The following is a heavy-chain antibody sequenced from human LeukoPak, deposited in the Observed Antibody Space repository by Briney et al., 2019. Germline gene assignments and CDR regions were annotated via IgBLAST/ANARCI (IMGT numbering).Heavy chain of an antibody. CDR3: TTDAGYTSRWYNY. J-gene: IGHJ4*02. V-gene: IGHV3-23*01. CDR1: GFTFNSYA. CDR2: ISSGGSSA. Sequence: GGSLRLSCVASGFTFNSYAMSWVLQAPGKGLEWVSGISSGGSSAYYADSVKGRFTISRDNSKNTLYLQMNSLKTEDTAVYYCTTDAGYTSRWYNYWGQGTLVTVSS. D-gene: IGHD6-13*01.